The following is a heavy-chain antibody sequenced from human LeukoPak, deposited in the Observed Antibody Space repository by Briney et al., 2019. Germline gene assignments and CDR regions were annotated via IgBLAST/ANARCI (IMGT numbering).Heavy chain of an antibody. J-gene: IGHJ2*01. Sequence: GGSLRLSCAASGFTLRSYWMHWVRQAPGKGLVWVARIHPDGSSRSYADSVKGRFTISRDNAKNTLFLQMNSLRAEDTALYYCSRATVTRHYFYFDLWGRGTLASVSS. D-gene: IGHD4-17*01. CDR2: IHPDGSSR. CDR3: SRATVTRHYFYFDL. CDR1: GFTLRSYW. V-gene: IGHV3-74*01.